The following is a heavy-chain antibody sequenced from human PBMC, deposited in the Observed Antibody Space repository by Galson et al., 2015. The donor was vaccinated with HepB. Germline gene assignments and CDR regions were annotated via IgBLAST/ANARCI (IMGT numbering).Heavy chain of an antibody. CDR1: GDSVSSNSAA. J-gene: IGHJ4*02. D-gene: IGHD2-21*01. Sequence: CAISGDSVSSNSAAWNWIRQSPSRGLEWLGRTYYRSKWYNDYAVSVKSRITINPDTSKNQFSLQLNSVTPEDTAVYYCAREVAYCGGDCYSFDYWGQGTLVTVSS. CDR3: AREVAYCGGDCYSFDY. V-gene: IGHV6-1*01. CDR2: TYYRSKWYN.